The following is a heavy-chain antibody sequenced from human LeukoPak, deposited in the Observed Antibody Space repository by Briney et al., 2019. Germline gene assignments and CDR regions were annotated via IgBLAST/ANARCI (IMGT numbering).Heavy chain of an antibody. CDR2: IYTSGST. D-gene: IGHD3-3*01. Sequence: SETLSLTCSVSGGSISSCYWSWIRQPAGKGLEWIGRIYTSGSTNYNPSLKSRVTMSVDTSKDQFSLKLSSVTAAGTAVYYCAAKVDFWSGYFSSYYYGMDVWGQGTTVTVSS. V-gene: IGHV4-4*07. J-gene: IGHJ6*02. CDR1: GGSISSCY. CDR3: AAKVDFWSGYFSSYYYGMDV.